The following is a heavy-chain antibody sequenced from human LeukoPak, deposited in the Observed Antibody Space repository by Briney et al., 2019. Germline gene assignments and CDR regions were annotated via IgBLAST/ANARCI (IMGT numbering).Heavy chain of an antibody. Sequence: GGSLRLSCAASGFTFSSYGMHWVRQAPGKGLEWVAVIWYDGSNKYNADSVKGRFTISRDNSKNTLYLQMNSLRAEDTAVYYCTRDIRGYSGGWYLPSGYFQHWGQGTLVTVSS. CDR1: GFTFSSYG. CDR3: TRDIRGYSGGWYLPSGYFQH. J-gene: IGHJ1*01. V-gene: IGHV3-33*01. CDR2: IWYDGSNK. D-gene: IGHD6-19*01.